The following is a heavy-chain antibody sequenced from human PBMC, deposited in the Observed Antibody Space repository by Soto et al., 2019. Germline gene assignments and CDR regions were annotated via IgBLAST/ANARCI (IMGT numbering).Heavy chain of an antibody. CDR1: GYTFTSYA. V-gene: IGHV1-3*01. CDR2: INAGNDNT. Sequence: ASVKVSCKASGYTFTSYAMHWVRQAPGQRLEWMGWINAGNDNTQYSQKFQGRVTITTDTSTSTAYMELSTLRSDDKAVYFCARALSMAQYYYYMDVWGRGTTVTVSS. J-gene: IGHJ6*03. CDR3: ARALSMAQYYYYMDV.